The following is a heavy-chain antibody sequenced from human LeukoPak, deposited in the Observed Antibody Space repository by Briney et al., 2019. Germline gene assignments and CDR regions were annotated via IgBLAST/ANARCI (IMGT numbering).Heavy chain of an antibody. CDR1: GGSISSGDYY. V-gene: IGHV4-39*01. Sequence: SQTLSLTCTVSGGSISSGDYYWSWIRQPPGKGLEWIGSIYYSGSTYYNPSLKSRVTISVDTSKNQFSLKLSSVTAADTAVYYCASRAVTTLWFDPWGQGTLVTVSS. D-gene: IGHD4-17*01. CDR3: ASRAVTTLWFDP. CDR2: IYYSGST. J-gene: IGHJ5*02.